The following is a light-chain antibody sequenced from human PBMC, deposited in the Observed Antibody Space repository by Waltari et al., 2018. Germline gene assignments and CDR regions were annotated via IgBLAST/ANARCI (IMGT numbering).Light chain of an antibody. V-gene: IGKV3-11*01. Sequence: EIVLTQSPATLSLSPGERATLSCRASQSVNSYLAWYQHKPGQAPGLLIYDASNRATGIPARFSGSGSGTDFTLTISSLEPEDFAVYYCQQRSNWLGTFGQGTRLEIK. J-gene: IGKJ5*01. CDR2: DAS. CDR1: QSVNSY. CDR3: QQRSNWLGT.